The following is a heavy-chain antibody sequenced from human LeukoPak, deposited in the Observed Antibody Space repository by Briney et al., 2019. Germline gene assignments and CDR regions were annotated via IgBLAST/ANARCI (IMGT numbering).Heavy chain of an antibody. CDR1: GFSLSSYW. V-gene: IGHV3-7*05. CDR2: IKQDGSVK. D-gene: IGHD4-17*01. J-gene: IGHJ4*02. CDR3: VRDPTVTNLHDAFDV. Sequence: GGSLRLSRAASGFSLSSYWMSWVRQAPGKGLEWVAIIKQDGSVKAYVDSVKGRFTISRDYAKNSLYLQMNSLRAEDTAVYYCVRDPTVTNLHDAFDVWGQGTLVTVSS.